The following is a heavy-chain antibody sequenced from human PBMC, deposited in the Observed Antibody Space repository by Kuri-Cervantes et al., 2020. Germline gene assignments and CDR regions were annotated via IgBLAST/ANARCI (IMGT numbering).Heavy chain of an antibody. CDR1: GYTFTGNY. V-gene: IGHV1-2*02. J-gene: IGHJ4*02. Sequence: ASVKVSCKASGYTFTGNYIHWVRQAPGQGLEWMGWINPNSGDTNYAQKFQGRVTMTRDTSTSTVYMELSSLRSEDTAVYYCARDGSSGYYYFDYWGQGTLVTVSS. CDR2: INPNSGDT. D-gene: IGHD3-22*01. CDR3: ARDGSSGYYYFDY.